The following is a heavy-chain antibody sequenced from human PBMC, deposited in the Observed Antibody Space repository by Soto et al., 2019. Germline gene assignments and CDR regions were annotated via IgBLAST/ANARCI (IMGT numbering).Heavy chain of an antibody. J-gene: IGHJ3*01. V-gene: IGHV3-7*04. Sequence: EVQLVESGGDLVQSGASQRLSCSASGFTFSTYWMTWVRQAPGKGLEWVANIDRDGKNKVYVDSVKGRFTISRDNAKNSLYLQMNSLRAEDSAVYYCARDPYGNGGYGAFDVWGQGTMVTVSA. D-gene: IGHD3-22*01. CDR1: GFTFSTYW. CDR2: IDRDGKNK. CDR3: ARDPYGNGGYGAFDV.